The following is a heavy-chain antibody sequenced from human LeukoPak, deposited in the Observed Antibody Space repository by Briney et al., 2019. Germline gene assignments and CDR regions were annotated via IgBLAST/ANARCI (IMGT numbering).Heavy chain of an antibody. Sequence: SQTLSLTCAVSGGSISSGGYSWSWIRQPPGKGLEWIGYIYHSGSTYYNPSLKSRVTISADTSKNQFSLKLNSLTTADTAVYYCTRGAGWLIDYWGQGILVTVSS. V-gene: IGHV4-30-2*01. CDR1: GGSISSGGYS. CDR3: TRGAGWLIDY. D-gene: IGHD3-16*01. CDR2: IYHSGST. J-gene: IGHJ4*02.